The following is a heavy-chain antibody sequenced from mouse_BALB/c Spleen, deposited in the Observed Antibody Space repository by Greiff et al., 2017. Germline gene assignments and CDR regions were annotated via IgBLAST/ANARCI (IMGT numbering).Heavy chain of an antibody. CDR1: GYTFTDYE. Sequence: SGAELVRPGASVTLSCKASGYTFTDYEMHWVKQTPVHGLEWIGAIDPETGGTAYNQKFKGKATLTADKSSSTAYMELRSLTSEDSAVYYCLRGFAYWGQGTLVTVSA. CDR2: IDPETGGT. CDR3: LRGFAY. V-gene: IGHV1-15*01. J-gene: IGHJ3*01.